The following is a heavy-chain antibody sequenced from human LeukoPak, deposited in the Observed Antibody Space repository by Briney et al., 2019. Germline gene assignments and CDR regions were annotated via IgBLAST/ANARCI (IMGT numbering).Heavy chain of an antibody. J-gene: IGHJ6*03. CDR2: IIPIFGTA. V-gene: IGHV1-69*13. D-gene: IGHD3-3*01. CDR1: GGTFSSYA. Sequence: ASVKVSCKASGGTFSSYAISWVRQAPGQGLEWMGGIIPIFGTANYAQKFQGRVTISADESTSTAYMELSSLRSEDTAVYYCARGPITIFGVVTSFWDYYMDVWGKGTTVTVSS. CDR3: ARGPITIFGVVTSFWDYYMDV.